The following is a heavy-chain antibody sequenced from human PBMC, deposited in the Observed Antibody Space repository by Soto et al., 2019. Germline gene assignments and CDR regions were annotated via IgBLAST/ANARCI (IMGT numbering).Heavy chain of an antibody. CDR3: ARMLRGSNIDYYRYMDV. Sequence: QVQLVQYGGEVRKPGASVKVSCKASGYTFTSHGISWVRQAPGHGLEWMAWISANNGDTNYAQKLQGRVTVTTDTSTSTAYMELRSLRSEDTAVYYCARMLRGSNIDYYRYMDVWGKGTTVTVSS. V-gene: IGHV1-18*01. CDR1: GYTFTSHG. D-gene: IGHD3-10*01. CDR2: ISANNGDT. J-gene: IGHJ6*03.